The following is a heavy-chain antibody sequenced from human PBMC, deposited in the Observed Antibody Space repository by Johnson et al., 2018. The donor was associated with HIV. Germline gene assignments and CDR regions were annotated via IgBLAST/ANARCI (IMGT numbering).Heavy chain of an antibody. CDR2: IRYDGSNK. J-gene: IGHJ3*01. CDR1: GFTFSSYG. Sequence: QVQLVESGGGVVQPGGSLRLSCAASGFTFSSYGMHWVRQAPGKGLEWVAFIRYDGSNKYYADSVKGRFTISRDNSKNTLYLQMNSLRAEDTAVYYCARQPWDAFDVWGRGTMVTVSS. D-gene: IGHD1-1*01. V-gene: IGHV3-30*02. CDR3: ARQPWDAFDV.